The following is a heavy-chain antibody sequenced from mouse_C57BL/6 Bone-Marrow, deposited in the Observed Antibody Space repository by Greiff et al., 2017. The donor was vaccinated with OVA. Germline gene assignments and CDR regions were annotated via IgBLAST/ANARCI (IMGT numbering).Heavy chain of an antibody. CDR3: TPVVGY. J-gene: IGHJ2*01. Sequence: VQLKESGAELVRPGASVKLSCTASGFNIKDDYMHWVKQRPEQGLEWIGWIDPENGDTEYASKFQGKATITADTSSNTAYLQLSSLTSEDTAVFYCTPVVGYWGQGTTLTVSS. V-gene: IGHV14-4*01. CDR1: GFNIKDDY. CDR2: IDPENGDT. D-gene: IGHD1-1*01.